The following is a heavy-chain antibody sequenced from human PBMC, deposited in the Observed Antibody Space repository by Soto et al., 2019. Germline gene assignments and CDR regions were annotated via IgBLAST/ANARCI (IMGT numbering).Heavy chain of an antibody. V-gene: IGHV4-59*01. D-gene: IGHD3-3*01. Sequence: SETLSLTCTVSGGSISSYYWSWIRQPPGKGLEWIGYIYYSGSTNYNPSLKSRVTISVDTSKNQFSLKLSSVTAADTAVYYCARVRRFIYYYMDVWGKGTTVTVSS. CDR1: GGSISSYY. CDR2: IYYSGST. CDR3: ARVRRFIYYYMDV. J-gene: IGHJ6*03.